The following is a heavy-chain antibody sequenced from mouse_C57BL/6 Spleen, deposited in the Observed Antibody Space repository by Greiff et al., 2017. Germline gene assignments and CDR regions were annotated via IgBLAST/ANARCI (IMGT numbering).Heavy chain of an antibody. Sequence: QVQLQQSGPELVKPGASVKISCKASGYAFSSSWMNWVKQRPGKGLEWIGRIYPGDGDTNYNGKFKGKATLTADKSSSTAYMQLSSLTSEDSAVYFCARWELTGSYWYFDDWGTGTTVTVSS. V-gene: IGHV1-82*01. CDR2: IYPGDGDT. D-gene: IGHD4-1*01. CDR3: ARWELTGSYWYFDD. CDR1: GYAFSSSW. J-gene: IGHJ1*03.